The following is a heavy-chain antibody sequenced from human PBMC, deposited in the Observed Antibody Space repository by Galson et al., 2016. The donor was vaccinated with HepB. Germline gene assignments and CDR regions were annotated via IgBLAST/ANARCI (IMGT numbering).Heavy chain of an antibody. CDR3: ARHPSDS. V-gene: IGHV4-39*01. CDR1: GASISSSTYY. J-gene: IGHJ4*02. Sequence: ETLSPTCTVSGASISSSTYYWGWIRQPPGRGLEWIGSIYYSVHTQYNPSLKSRVTMSGVTSTNQFSLKLSSVTAADTAIYYVARHPSDSWGQGTLVTVSS. CDR2: IYYSVHT.